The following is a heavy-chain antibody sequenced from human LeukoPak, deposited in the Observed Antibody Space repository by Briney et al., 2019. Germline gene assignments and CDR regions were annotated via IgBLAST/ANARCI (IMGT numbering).Heavy chain of an antibody. J-gene: IGHJ4*02. Sequence: GESLKISCKGSGYSFTSYWIGWVRQMPGKGLEWMGIIYPGDSDTRYSPSFQGQVTISADKSISTAFLQWSSLKASDTAMYYCARLGRSGSYRGWFDYWGQGALVTVSS. CDR2: IYPGDSDT. CDR3: ARLGRSGSYRGWFDY. V-gene: IGHV5-51*01. CDR1: GYSFTSYW. D-gene: IGHD1-26*01.